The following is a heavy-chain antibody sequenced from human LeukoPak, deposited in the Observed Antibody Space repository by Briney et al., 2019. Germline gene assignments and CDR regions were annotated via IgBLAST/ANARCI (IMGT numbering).Heavy chain of an antibody. CDR3: ARGHGEEMANTYAY. J-gene: IGHJ4*02. CDR1: GFAVRSND. CDR2: IYGDGVT. D-gene: IGHD5-24*01. V-gene: IGHV3-66*02. Sequence: GGSLRLSCVASGFAVRSNDMSWVRQAPGKGLEWVSVIYGDGVTKHADSLKGRLTISRDNSKNTVYLQMNSLRPEDTAVYFCARGHGEEMANTYAYWGQGTLVTVSS.